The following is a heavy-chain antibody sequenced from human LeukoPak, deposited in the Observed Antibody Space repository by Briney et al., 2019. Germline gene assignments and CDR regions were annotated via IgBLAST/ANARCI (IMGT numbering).Heavy chain of an antibody. CDR2: INRDGSQI. J-gene: IGHJ4*02. V-gene: IGHV3-7*01. CDR3: ARGGLTAGFDY. Sequence: PGGSLRLSCAASGFTLSISWMTWVRQAPGKGREWVTNINRDGSQIDYLDSVKGRFTISRDSANNALYLQMNSLRAEDTAVYYCARGGLTAGFDYWGQGTLVTVSS. CDR1: GFTLSISW.